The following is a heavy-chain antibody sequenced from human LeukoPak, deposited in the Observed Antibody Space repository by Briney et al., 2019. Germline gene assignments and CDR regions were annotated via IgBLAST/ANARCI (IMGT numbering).Heavy chain of an antibody. J-gene: IGHJ4*02. CDR2: ISESGSAI. D-gene: IGHD4-17*01. CDR1: GFTLSSSI. Sequence: PGGSLRLSCAASGFTLSSSIMNWVRQAPGKGLECISYISESGSAIYYADSVKGRFTISRDNAKNSLSLQMNSLRDEDTAVYYCAVTRAHWGQGTLVTVSS. V-gene: IGHV3-48*02. CDR3: AVTRAH.